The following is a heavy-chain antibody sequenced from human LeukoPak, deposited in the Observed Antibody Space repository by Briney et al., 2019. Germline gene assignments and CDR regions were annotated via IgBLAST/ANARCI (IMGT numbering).Heavy chain of an antibody. Sequence: SETLSLTCTVSGGSISSYYWSWIRQPPGKGLEWIGYIYDSGRTNYNPSLKSRVTISVDTSKNQFSLKLSSVTAADTAVYYCARSPPYGYREHYYGMDVWGQGTTVTVSS. CDR3: ARSPPYGYREHYYGMDV. V-gene: IGHV4-59*01. CDR2: IYDSGRT. J-gene: IGHJ6*02. CDR1: GGSISSYY. D-gene: IGHD5-18*01.